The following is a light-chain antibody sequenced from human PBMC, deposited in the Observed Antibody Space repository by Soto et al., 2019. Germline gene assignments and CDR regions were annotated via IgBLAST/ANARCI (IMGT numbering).Light chain of an antibody. V-gene: IGKV1-5*01. CDR3: QKYNSYSWT. CDR1: QTITRW. CDR2: DAS. Sequence: DIQMPKSHSTLSASVGARVPITCRASQTITRWMAWYQQKPGKAPKLLIYDASTLESGVPSRFSGSRSGTEFTLTISSLQPDECATYYCQKYNSYSWTVGQGTKV. J-gene: IGKJ1*01.